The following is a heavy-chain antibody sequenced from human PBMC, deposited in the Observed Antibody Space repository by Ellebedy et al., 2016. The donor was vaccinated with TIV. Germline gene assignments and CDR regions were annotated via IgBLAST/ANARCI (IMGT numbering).Heavy chain of an antibody. CDR2: IYSGGST. CDR3: AKDRGWFGELYYYYGMDV. J-gene: IGHJ6*02. CDR1: GFTVSSNY. V-gene: IGHV3-53*01. D-gene: IGHD3-10*01. Sequence: GGSLRLXCAASGFTVSSNYMSWVRQAPGKGLEWVSVIYSGGSTYYADSVKGRFTISRDDSKNTLYLQMNSLRAEDTAVYYCAKDRGWFGELYYYYGMDVWGQGTTVTVSS.